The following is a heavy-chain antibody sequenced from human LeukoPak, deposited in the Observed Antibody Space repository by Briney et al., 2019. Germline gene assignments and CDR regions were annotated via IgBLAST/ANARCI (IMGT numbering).Heavy chain of an antibody. CDR2: INHSGST. D-gene: IGHD2-2*01. CDR1: GGSFSGYY. CDR3: ARVSIVVVPAAESSYYYMDV. J-gene: IGHJ6*03. Sequence: PSETLSLTCAVYGGSFSGYYWSWIRQPPGKGLEWIGEINHSGSTNYNPSLKSRVTISVDTSKNQFSLKLSSVTAADTAVYYCARVSIVVVPAAESSYYYMDVWGKGTTVTVSS. V-gene: IGHV4-34*01.